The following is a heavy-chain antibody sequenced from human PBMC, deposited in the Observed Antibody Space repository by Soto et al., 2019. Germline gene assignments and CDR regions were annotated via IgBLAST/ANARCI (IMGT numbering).Heavy chain of an antibody. CDR1: GFSLITSGMC. Sequence: SVPTLVNPTQTLTLTCTFSGFSLITSGMCVSCLRQPPGKALEWLALIDWDDDKYYSTSLKTRLTISKDTSKNQVVLTVTNMDPVDTATYFCARLSYRSFNFDYWGQGTLVTVSS. CDR3: ARLSYRSFNFDY. CDR2: IDWDDDK. D-gene: IGHD3-16*02. J-gene: IGHJ4*02. V-gene: IGHV2-70*01.